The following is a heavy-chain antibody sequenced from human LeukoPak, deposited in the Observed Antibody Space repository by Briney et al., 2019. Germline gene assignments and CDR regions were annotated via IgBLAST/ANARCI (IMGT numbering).Heavy chain of an antibody. V-gene: IGHV4-59*08. J-gene: IGHJ5*02. CDR3: ARLNDGSGSYWFDP. Sequence: SETLSLTCTVSGGSISSYYWSRIRQPPGKGLEWIGYIYYSGSTNYNPSLKSRVTISVDTSKNQFSLKLSSVTAADTAVYYCARLNDGSGSYWFDPWGQGTLVTVSS. CDR1: GGSISSYY. CDR2: IYYSGST. D-gene: IGHD3-10*01.